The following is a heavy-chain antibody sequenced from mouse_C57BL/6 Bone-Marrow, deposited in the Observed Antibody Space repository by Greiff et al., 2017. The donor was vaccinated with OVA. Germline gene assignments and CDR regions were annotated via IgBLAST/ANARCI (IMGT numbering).Heavy chain of an antibody. CDR1: GFTFSSYA. V-gene: IGHV5-4*01. J-gene: IGHJ4*01. Sequence: EVQLQESGGGLVKPGGSLKLSCAASGFTFSSYAMSWVRQTPEKRLEWVATISDGGSYTYYPDNVKGRFTISRDNAKNNLYLQMSHLKSEDTAMYYCARDPSYEDYAMDYWGQGTSVTVSS. CDR3: ARDPSYEDYAMDY. CDR2: ISDGGSYT. D-gene: IGHD2-3*01.